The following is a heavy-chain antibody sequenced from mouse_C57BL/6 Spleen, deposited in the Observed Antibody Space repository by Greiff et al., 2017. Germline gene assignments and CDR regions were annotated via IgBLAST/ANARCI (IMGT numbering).Heavy chain of an antibody. CDR1: GYTFTSYW. D-gene: IGHD1-1*01. CDR2: IDPSDSYT. V-gene: IGHV1-50*01. CDR3: ARDDYGSRGAMDY. Sequence: QVQLQQPGAELVKPGASVKLSCKASGYTFTSYWMQWVKQRPGQGLEWIGEIDPSDSYTNYNQKFKGKATLTVDTSSSTAYMQLSSLTSEDSAVYYCARDDYGSRGAMDYWGQGTSVTVSS. J-gene: IGHJ4*01.